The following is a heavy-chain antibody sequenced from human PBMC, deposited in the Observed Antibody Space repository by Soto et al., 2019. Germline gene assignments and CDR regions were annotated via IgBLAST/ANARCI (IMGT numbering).Heavy chain of an antibody. V-gene: IGHV3-30-3*01. D-gene: IGHD6-25*01. J-gene: IGHJ6*02. CDR1: GFTFSSYA. CDR2: ISYDGSNK. CDR3: ARVPLPGAAYRSHGMDV. Sequence: SLRLSCAASGFTFSSYAMHWVRQAPGKGLEWVAVISYDGSNKYYADSVKGRFTISRDNSKNTLYLQMNSLRAEDTAVYYCARVPLPGAAYRSHGMDVWGQGTTVTVSS.